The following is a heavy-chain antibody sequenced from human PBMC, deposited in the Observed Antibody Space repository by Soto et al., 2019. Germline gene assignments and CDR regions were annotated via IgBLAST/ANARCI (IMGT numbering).Heavy chain of an antibody. D-gene: IGHD2-15*01. Sequence: PSETLSLTCAVYGGSFSGYYWSWIRQPPGKGLEWIGEINHSGSTNYNPSLKSRVTISVDTSKNQFSLKLSSVTAADTAVYYCARYCSGGSCYPGFDPWGQGTLVTVS. CDR1: GGSFSGYY. CDR3: ARYCSGGSCYPGFDP. V-gene: IGHV4-34*01. J-gene: IGHJ5*02. CDR2: INHSGST.